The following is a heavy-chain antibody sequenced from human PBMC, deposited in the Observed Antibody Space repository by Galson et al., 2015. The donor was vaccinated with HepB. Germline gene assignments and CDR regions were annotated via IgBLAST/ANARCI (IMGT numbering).Heavy chain of an antibody. CDR2: ISSSTNYI. D-gene: IGHD2-2*02. V-gene: IGHV3-21*01. J-gene: IGHJ6*03. Sequence: SLRLSCAASGFTFSSDSMNWVRQAPGKGLEWVSSISSSTNYIYYADSVRGRFTISRDNAKNSLYLQMNSLRAEDTAVYYCARDTVVVPAAIRVGYYYYMDVWGKGTTVTVSS. CDR3: ARDTVVVPAAIRVGYYYYMDV. CDR1: GFTFSSDS.